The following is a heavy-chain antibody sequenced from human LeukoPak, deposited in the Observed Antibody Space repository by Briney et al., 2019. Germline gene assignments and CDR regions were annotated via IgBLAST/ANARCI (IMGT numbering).Heavy chain of an antibody. CDR1: GYKLTDNW. Sequence: ASVKVSCKAFGYKLTDNWIHWVRQAPGQGLEWMGWINTKTGATSIAQKFQGRVTMTRDTSVNTAYIEVSRLTSDDTAVYFCARGVVACPNWGQGTLVTVSS. V-gene: IGHV1-2*02. CDR3: ARGVVACPN. J-gene: IGHJ4*02. D-gene: IGHD2-15*01. CDR2: INTKTGAT.